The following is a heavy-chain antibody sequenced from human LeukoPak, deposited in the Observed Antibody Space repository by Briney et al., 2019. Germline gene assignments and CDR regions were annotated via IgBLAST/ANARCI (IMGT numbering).Heavy chain of an antibody. J-gene: IGHJ4*02. CDR3: ASGGYTYSY. Sequence: GGSLRLSCVASGITLNRYAMTWVRQAPGKGLEWVSYISSSGSTIYYADSVKGRFTISRDNAKNSLYLQMSSLRVEDTAVYYCASGGYTYSYWGQGTLVTVSS. V-gene: IGHV3-48*03. CDR2: ISSSGSTI. D-gene: IGHD5-18*01. CDR1: GITLNRYA.